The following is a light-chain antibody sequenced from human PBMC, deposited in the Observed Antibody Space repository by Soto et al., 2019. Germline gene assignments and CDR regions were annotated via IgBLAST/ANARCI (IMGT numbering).Light chain of an antibody. V-gene: IGLV2-14*01. CDR2: DVR. J-gene: IGLJ1*01. CDR1: SSDVGGYNY. Sequence: QSVLTQPASVSGSPGQSITLSCPGTSSDVGGYNYVSWYQQHPGKAPKLMIYDVRNRPSGVSNRFSGSKSVNTASLTISGLQAEDEADYYCSSYTSISTYVFGTGTKVTVL. CDR3: SSYTSISTYV.